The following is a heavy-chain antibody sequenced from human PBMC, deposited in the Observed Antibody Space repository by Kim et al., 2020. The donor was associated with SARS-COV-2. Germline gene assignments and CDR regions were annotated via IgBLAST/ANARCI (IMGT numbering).Heavy chain of an antibody. CDR3: ARGRGYLYYYYYGMDV. J-gene: IGHJ6*02. Sequence: SVKVSCKASGGTFSSYAISWVRQAPGQGLEWMGGIIPIFGTANYAQKFQGRVTITADESTSTAYMELSSLRSEDTAVYYCARGRGYLYYYYYGMDVWGQGTTVTVSS. V-gene: IGHV1-69*13. CDR2: IIPIFGTA. D-gene: IGHD2-21*01. CDR1: GGTFSSYA.